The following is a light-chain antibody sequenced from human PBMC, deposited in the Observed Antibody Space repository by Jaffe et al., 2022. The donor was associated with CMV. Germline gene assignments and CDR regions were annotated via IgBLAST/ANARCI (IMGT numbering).Light chain of an antibody. J-gene: IGKJ1*01. CDR2: SAS. CDR3: LQDDNYPLT. CDR1: QGIGRD. V-gene: IGKV1-6*01. Sequence: AIQMTQSPSSLSASVGDRVTVTCRASQGIGRDLGWYQQKPGKAPQLLIYSASNLQTGVPSRFSGSGSGTDFTLTISSLQPEDFATYYCLQDDNYPLTFGQGTKVEI.